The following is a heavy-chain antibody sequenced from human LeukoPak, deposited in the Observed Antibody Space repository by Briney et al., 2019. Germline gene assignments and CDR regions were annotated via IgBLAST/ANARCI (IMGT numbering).Heavy chain of an antibody. Sequence: GRSLRLSCAASGFTFSSYGMHWVRQAPGKGLEWVAVIWYDGSNKYYADSVKGRFTISRDNSKNTLYLQMNSLRAEDTAVYYCASPRAHSGSYWDYWGQGTLVTVSS. D-gene: IGHD1-26*01. V-gene: IGHV3-33*01. CDR2: IWYDGSNK. J-gene: IGHJ4*02. CDR1: GFTFSSYG. CDR3: ASPRAHSGSYWDY.